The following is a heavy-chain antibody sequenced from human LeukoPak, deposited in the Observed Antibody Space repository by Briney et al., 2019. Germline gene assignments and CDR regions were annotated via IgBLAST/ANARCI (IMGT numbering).Heavy chain of an antibody. J-gene: IGHJ4*02. CDR3: AREYDYVWGSYRTIFDY. V-gene: IGHV3-21*01. CDR2: ISSSSSYI. CDR1: GFTFSSYS. Sequence: GGSLRLSCAASGFTFSSYSMNWVRQAPGKGLEWVSCISSSSSYIYYADSVKGRFTISRDNAKNSLYLQMNSLRAEDTAVYYCAREYDYVWGSYRTIFDYWGQGTLVTVSS. D-gene: IGHD3-16*02.